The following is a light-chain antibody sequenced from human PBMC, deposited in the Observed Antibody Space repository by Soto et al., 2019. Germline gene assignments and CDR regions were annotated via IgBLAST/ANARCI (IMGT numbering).Light chain of an antibody. CDR3: SSYTSSDTLL. Sequence: QSALTQPASVSGSPGQSITISCTGTSSDVGGYNYVSWYQQHPGKAPKLMIYDVSNRPSGVSTRFSGSKSGNTASLTISGLQAEDEAEYYCSSYTSSDTLLFGGGTKLTVL. J-gene: IGLJ2*01. V-gene: IGLV2-14*01. CDR1: SSDVGGYNY. CDR2: DVS.